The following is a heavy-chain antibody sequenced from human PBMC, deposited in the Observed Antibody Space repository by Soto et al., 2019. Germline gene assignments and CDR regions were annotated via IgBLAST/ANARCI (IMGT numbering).Heavy chain of an antibody. V-gene: IGHV1-69*10. CDR1: GGTLSSYA. D-gene: IGHD6-6*01. CDR2: IIPIFNIP. CDR3: ARDNSGQLAPNYYSYGMAV. J-gene: IGHJ6*04. Sequence: SVKVSCKDSGGTLSSYAITWVRLAPGQGLEWMGGIIPIFNIPDYAQKLQGRVTMTTDTSTSTAYMELRSLRSDDTAVYYCARDNSGQLAPNYYSYGMAVWGKGTTVTVSS.